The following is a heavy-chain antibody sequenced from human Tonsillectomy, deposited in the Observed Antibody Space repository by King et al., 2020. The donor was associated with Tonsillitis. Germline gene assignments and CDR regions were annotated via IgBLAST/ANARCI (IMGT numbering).Heavy chain of an antibody. J-gene: IGHJ4*02. D-gene: IGHD3-22*01. V-gene: IGHV3-9*01. CDR2: ISWNSGSI. CDR1: GFTFDDYA. CDR3: AKGIAYYYDSSGYYPHYFDY. Sequence: VQLVESGGGLVQPGRSLRLSCAASGFTFDDYAMYWVRQAPGKGLEWVSGISWNSGSIGYADSVQGRFTISRDNAKNSLYLQMNSLRAEDTALYYCAKGIAYYYDSSGYYPHYFDYWGQGTLVTVSS.